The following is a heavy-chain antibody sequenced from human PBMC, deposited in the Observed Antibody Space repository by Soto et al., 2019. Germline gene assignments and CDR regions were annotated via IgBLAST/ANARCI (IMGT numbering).Heavy chain of an antibody. CDR3: ARAGDAFDI. D-gene: IGHD3-10*01. J-gene: IGHJ3*02. CDR1: GFTFSSYG. V-gene: IGHV3-33*01. Sequence: QVQLVESGGGVVQPGRSLRLSCAASGFTFSSYGMHWVRQAPGKGLEWVAGIWYDGSNKYYADSVKGRFTISRDNSKNTLYLQMNSLRAEDTAVYYCARAGDAFDIWGQGTMVTVSS. CDR2: IWYDGSNK.